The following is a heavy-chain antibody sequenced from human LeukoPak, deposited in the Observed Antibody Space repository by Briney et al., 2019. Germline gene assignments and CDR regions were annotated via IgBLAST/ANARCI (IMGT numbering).Heavy chain of an antibody. D-gene: IGHD4-17*01. J-gene: IGHJ4*02. Sequence: KPSETLSLTCAVYGGHFNDYYWSWLRQSPGKGLEWIGEINHSGSTNHNPSLKSRVTISVDTSKNQFSLRLSSLNAADTAVYYCASLTPVTTADYWGQGTLVTVSS. V-gene: IGHV4-34*01. CDR2: INHSGST. CDR3: ASLTPVTTADY. CDR1: GGHFNDYY.